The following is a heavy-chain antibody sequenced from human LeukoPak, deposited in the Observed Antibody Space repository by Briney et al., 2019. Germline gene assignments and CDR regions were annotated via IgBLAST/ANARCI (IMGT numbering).Heavy chain of an antibody. CDR3: AKGGQWLVHVSFDY. V-gene: IGHV3-23*01. J-gene: IGHJ4*02. D-gene: IGHD6-19*01. Sequence: PGGSLRLSCAASGFTFSSHAMSWVRQAPGKGLEWISAISGSGGGTYYADSVKGQFTISRDNSKNTLYLQMNSLRADDTAVYYCAKGGQWLVHVSFDYWGQGTLVTVSS. CDR2: ISGSGGGT. CDR1: GFTFSSHA.